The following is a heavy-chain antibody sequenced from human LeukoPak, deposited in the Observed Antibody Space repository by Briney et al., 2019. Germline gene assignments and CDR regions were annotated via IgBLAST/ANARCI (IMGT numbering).Heavy chain of an antibody. CDR1: VFTFRNWP. V-gene: IGHV3-23*01. CDR2: ISGSGGNT. Sequence: GVPLRLFCAASVFTFRNWPMICVRQSPGKGLEGVSIISGSGGNTYYADSVKVRFTISKDNSKNTLYLQMNSLRVEDTAVYYCAKDRSGWKSWFDHWGQGTLVTVSS. CDR3: AKDRSGWKSWFDH. J-gene: IGHJ5*02. D-gene: IGHD6-19*01.